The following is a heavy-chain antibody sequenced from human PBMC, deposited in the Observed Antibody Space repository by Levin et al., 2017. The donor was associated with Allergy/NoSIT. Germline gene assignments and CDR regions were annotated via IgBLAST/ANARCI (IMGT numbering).Heavy chain of an antibody. V-gene: IGHV4-30-2*01. J-gene: IGHJ3*02. D-gene: IGHD5-18*01. CDR1: GGSISSGGYS. Sequence: SETLSLTCAVSGGSISSGGYSWSWIRQPPGKGLEWIGYIYHSGSTYYNPSLKSRVTISVDRSKNQFSLKLSSVTAADTAVYYCARSVDTAMGPGAFDIWGQGTMVTVSS. CDR3: ARSVDTAMGPGAFDI. CDR2: IYHSGST.